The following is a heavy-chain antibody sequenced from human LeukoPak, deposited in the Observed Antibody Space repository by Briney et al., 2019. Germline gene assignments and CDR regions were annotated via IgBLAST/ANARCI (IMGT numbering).Heavy chain of an antibody. CDR2: ISSSSSYI. CDR1: GFTFSSYS. CDR3: ARPYNWNSEQAFDI. J-gene: IGHJ3*02. D-gene: IGHD1-7*01. V-gene: IGHV3-21*01. Sequence: PGRSLRLSCAASGFTFSSYSMNWVRQAPGKGLEWVSSISSSSSYIYYADSVKGRFTISRDNAKNSLYLQMNSLRAEDTAVYYCARPYNWNSEQAFDIWGQGTMVTVSS.